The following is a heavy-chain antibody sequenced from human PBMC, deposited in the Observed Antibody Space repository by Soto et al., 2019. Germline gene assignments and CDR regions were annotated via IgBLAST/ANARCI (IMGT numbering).Heavy chain of an antibody. D-gene: IGHD3-3*01. CDR2: INPNGGNT. V-gene: IGHV1-46*01. Sequence: ASVKVSCKASGYTFTSYYMHWVRQAPGQGLEWMGIINPNGGNTSYAQKFQGRVTMTRNTSISTAYMELSSLRSEDTAVYYCAREILEWLNWFDPWGQGTLVTVSS. CDR1: GYTFTSYY. CDR3: AREILEWLNWFDP. J-gene: IGHJ5*02.